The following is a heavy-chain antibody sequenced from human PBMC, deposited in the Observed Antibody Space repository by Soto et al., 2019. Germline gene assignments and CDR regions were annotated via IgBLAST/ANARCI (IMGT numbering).Heavy chain of an antibody. Sequence: SVKVACKASGYTFPSYGISWVRQAPGQGLEWMGWISAYNGNTNDAQKLQGRVNMTTDTSTSTAYMELRSLRSDDTAVYYCARYVRSSGSNWCDPWGQGTLVTVTS. J-gene: IGHJ5*02. D-gene: IGHD6-19*01. CDR1: GYTFPSYG. CDR3: ARYVRSSGSNWCDP. V-gene: IGHV1-18*04. CDR2: ISAYNGNT.